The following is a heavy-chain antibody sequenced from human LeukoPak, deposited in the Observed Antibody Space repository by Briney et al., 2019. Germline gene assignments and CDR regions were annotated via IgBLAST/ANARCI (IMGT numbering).Heavy chain of an antibody. J-gene: IGHJ4*02. Sequence: GGSLRLSCAASGFTFSSYGMHWVRQAPGKGLEWVAVIWYDGSNKYYADSVKGRFTISRDNSKNTLYLQMNSLRAEDTAVYYCAKARRDGYNNFDYWGQGTLVTVSS. CDR1: GFTFSSYG. CDR2: IWYDGSNK. D-gene: IGHD5-24*01. V-gene: IGHV3-33*06. CDR3: AKARRDGYNNFDY.